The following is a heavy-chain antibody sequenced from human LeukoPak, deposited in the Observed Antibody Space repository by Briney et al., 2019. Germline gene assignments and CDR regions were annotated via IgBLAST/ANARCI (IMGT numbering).Heavy chain of an antibody. V-gene: IGHV3-15*07. J-gene: IGHJ4*02. Sequence: GGSLRLSCAASGLSFSNAWMNWVRQAPGKGLEWVGRIMDKNYGAKVDCAAPVNGRFTISRDDSKNTMFLQMNNLGPDDTAVYYCATPALGRRLYYYDYWGQGALVTVSP. CDR1: GLSFSNAW. CDR2: IMDKNYGAKV. CDR3: ATPALGRRLYYYDY. D-gene: IGHD3-16*01.